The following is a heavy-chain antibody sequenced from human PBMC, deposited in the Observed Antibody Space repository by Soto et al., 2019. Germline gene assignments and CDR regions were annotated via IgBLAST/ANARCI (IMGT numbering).Heavy chain of an antibody. Sequence: HPGGSLRLSCAASGFTFSSYAMSWVRQAPGKGLEWVSAISGSGGSTYYADSVKGRFTISRDNSKNTLYLQMNSLRAEDTAVYYCAKEPYYDFWSGLYDAFDIWGQGTMVTVSS. J-gene: IGHJ3*02. CDR3: AKEPYYDFWSGLYDAFDI. V-gene: IGHV3-23*01. CDR1: GFTFSSYA. D-gene: IGHD3-3*01. CDR2: ISGSGGST.